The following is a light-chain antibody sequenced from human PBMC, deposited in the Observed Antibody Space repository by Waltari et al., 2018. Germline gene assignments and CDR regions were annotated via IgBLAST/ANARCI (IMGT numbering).Light chain of an antibody. V-gene: IGKV3-20*01. Sequence: EIVLTQSPGTLSLSPGERATLSGRASQTVRITYLAWYQQKPGQAPTLLIYGASSRATGIPDRFSGSGSGTDFSLTISSLEPEDFAVYYCQQYDISPLTFGGGTKVEIK. CDR2: GAS. CDR1: QTVRITY. J-gene: IGKJ4*01. CDR3: QQYDISPLT.